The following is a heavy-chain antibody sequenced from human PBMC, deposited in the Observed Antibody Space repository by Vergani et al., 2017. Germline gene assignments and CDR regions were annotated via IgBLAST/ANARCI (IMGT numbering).Heavy chain of an antibody. CDR2: IYYSGST. Sequence: QVQLQESGPGLVKPSETLSLTCTVSGGSISSYYWSWIRQPPGKGLEWIGYIYYSGSTNYNPSLKSRVTISVDTSKNQFSLKLSSVTAADTAVYYCARLLDYWGQGTLVTVSS. V-gene: IGHV4-59*12. CDR1: GGSISSYY. CDR3: ARLLDY. D-gene: IGHD2-15*01. J-gene: IGHJ4*02.